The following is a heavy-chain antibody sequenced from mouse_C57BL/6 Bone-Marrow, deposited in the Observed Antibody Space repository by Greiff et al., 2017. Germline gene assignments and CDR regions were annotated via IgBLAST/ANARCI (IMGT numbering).Heavy chain of an antibody. V-gene: IGHV1-81*01. CDR3: ARRGSMRDWYFDV. CDR2: IYPRSGNT. CDR1: GYTFTSYG. D-gene: IGHD1-1*01. J-gene: IGHJ1*03. Sequence: QVQLQQSGAELARPGASVKLSCKASGYTFTSYGISWVKQRTGQGLEWIGEIYPRSGNTYYNEKFKGKATLTADKSSRTAYMALRSLTSEDSAVYFCARRGSMRDWYFDVWGTGTTVTVSS.